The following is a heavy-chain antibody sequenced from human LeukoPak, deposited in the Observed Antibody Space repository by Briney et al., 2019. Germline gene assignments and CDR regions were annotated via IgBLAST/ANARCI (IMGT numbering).Heavy chain of an antibody. J-gene: IGHJ4*02. CDR3: ARDRLAVAGRDLDY. D-gene: IGHD6-19*01. CDR1: GYTFSGYY. CDR2: INPNSGGT. Sequence: ASVKVSCKASGYTFSGYYMHWVRQAPGQGLEWMGWINPNSGGTDYAQKFQGRVTMTRDTSISTAYMELSSLRSEDTAVYYCARDRLAVAGRDLDYWGQGTLVTVSS. V-gene: IGHV1-2*02.